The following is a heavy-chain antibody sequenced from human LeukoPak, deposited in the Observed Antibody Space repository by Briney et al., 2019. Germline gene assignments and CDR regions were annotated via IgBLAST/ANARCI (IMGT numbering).Heavy chain of an antibody. V-gene: IGHV1-69*06. Sequence: VASVKVSCKASGYTFISYGISWVRQAPGQGLEWMGGIIPIFGTANYAQKFQGRVTITADKSTSTAYMELSSLRSDDTAVYYCASLNFAQQLRSWFDPWGQGTLVTVSS. CDR1: GYTFISYG. CDR2: IIPIFGTA. D-gene: IGHD6-13*01. CDR3: ASLNFAQQLRSWFDP. J-gene: IGHJ5*02.